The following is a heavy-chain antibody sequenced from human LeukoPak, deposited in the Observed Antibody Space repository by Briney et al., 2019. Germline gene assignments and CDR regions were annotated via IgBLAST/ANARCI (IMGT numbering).Heavy chain of an antibody. D-gene: IGHD3-22*01. CDR1: GYTFTSYD. CDR3: ARDRSLTMIVVVDDAFDI. J-gene: IGHJ3*02. V-gene: IGHV1-8*01. CDR2: MNPNSGNT. Sequence: GASVKVSCKASGYTFTSYDINWVRQATGQGLEWMGWMNPNSGNTGYAQKFQGRVTMTRDTSISTAYMELSRLRSDDTAVYYCARDRSLTMIVVVDDAFDIWGQGTMVTVSS.